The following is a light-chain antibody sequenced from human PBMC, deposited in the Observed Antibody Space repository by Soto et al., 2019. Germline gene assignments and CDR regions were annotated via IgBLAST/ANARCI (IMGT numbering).Light chain of an antibody. CDR3: QQSYSIPWT. V-gene: IGKV1-39*01. CDR2: AAS. CDR1: LSISSY. Sequence: DVEITRSPSSLCASVGDRVTITCRASLSISSYLNWYQQKPGKAPNLLISAASSLEGGVPSRFSGSGSGTDFTLTITSLQPEDFATYYCQQSYSIPWTFGQGTKVDIK. J-gene: IGKJ1*01.